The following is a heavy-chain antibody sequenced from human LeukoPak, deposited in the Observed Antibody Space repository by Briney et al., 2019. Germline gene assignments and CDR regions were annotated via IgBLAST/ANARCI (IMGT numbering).Heavy chain of an antibody. V-gene: IGHV3-9*01. CDR3: AREGGYVFDY. D-gene: IGHD5-12*01. CDR2: ISWNSGSI. J-gene: IGHJ4*02. Sequence: GRSLRLSCAASGFTFDDYPMHWVRQAPGKGLEWVSGISWNSGSIGYADSVKGRFTISRDNAKNSLYLQMNSLRAEDTAMYYCAREGGYVFDYWGQGTLVTVSS. CDR1: GFTFDDYP.